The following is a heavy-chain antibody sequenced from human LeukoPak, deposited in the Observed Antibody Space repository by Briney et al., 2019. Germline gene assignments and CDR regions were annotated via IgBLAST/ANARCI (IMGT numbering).Heavy chain of an antibody. CDR3: ARDRRRDCYNSAFDY. V-gene: IGHV1-69*04. J-gene: IGHJ4*02. Sequence: SVKLSCKASGGTFSSYAISWVRQAPGQGLEWMGRIIPILGIANYAQKFQGRVTITADKSTSTAYMELSSLRSEDTDVYYCARDRRRDCYNSAFDYWGQGTLVTVSS. D-gene: IGHD5-24*01. CDR2: IIPILGIA. CDR1: GGTFSSYA.